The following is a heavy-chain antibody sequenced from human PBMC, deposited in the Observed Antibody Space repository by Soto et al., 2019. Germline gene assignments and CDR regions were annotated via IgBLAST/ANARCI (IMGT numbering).Heavy chain of an antibody. CDR3: ERGQRFSDWFDP. J-gene: IGHJ5*02. D-gene: IGHD3-3*01. CDR2: IYSSGST. V-gene: IGHV4-4*07. Sequence: SETLSLSCTVSSCAISTYYWTWIRQTAGKGLEWIGRIYSSGSTKYNPALQSRVTMSLDTSNNQFSLRLTSVTAADTAVYYCERGQRFSDWFDPWGQGTLVTVS. CDR1: SCAISTYY.